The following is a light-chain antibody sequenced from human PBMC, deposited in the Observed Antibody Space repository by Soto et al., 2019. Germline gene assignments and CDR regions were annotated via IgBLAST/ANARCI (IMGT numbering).Light chain of an antibody. V-gene: IGLV1-40*01. CDR2: GDN. CDR3: APWDDSLNGPV. Sequence: QSVLTQPPSVSGAPGQRVSISCTGSTSNIGAPYDVHWYQHLPGTAPKLLIYGDNNQPSGVPDRFSGSKSGTSASLAITRLQAEDEADYYCAPWDDSLNGPVFGGGTKLTVL. CDR1: TSNIGAPYD. J-gene: IGLJ3*02.